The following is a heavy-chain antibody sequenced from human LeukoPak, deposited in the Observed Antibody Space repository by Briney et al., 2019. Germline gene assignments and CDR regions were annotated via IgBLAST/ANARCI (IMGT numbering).Heavy chain of an antibody. V-gene: IGHV4-59*01. D-gene: IGHD3-10*01. CDR3: AGGNNLVRGVASDWYFDP. CDR2: VYYSGTT. J-gene: IGHJ2*01. Sequence: SETLSLTCTVAGGSISRYYWSWIRQPPGKGLEWIGYVYYSGTTNYNPSLKSRVTISVDTSNNQFSLKLSSVTAADTAVYYCAGGNNLVRGVASDWYFDPWGRGTLVTVSS. CDR1: GGSISRYY.